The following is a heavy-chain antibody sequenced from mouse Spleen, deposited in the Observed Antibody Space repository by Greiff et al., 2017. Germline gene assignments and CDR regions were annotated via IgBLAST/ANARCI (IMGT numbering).Heavy chain of an antibody. Sequence: VKLVESGPGLVQPSQSLSITCTVSGFSLTSYGVHWVRQSPGKGLEWLGVIWSGGSTDYNAAFISRLSISKDNSKSQVFFKMNSLQADDTAIYYCARGLDYFDYWGQGTTLTVSS. V-gene: IGHV2-2*01. D-gene: IGHD4-1*01. CDR1: GFSLTSYG. CDR2: IWSGGST. J-gene: IGHJ2*01. CDR3: ARGLDYFDY.